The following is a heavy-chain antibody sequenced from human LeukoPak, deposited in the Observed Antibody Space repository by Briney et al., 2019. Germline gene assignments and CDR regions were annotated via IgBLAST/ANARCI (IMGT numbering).Heavy chain of an antibody. J-gene: IGHJ4*02. D-gene: IGHD2-2*01. V-gene: IGHV1-8*01. CDR2: MNPNSGNT. Sequence: ASVKVSCKASGYTFTSYDINWVRQATGQGLEWVGWMNPNSGNTGYARKFQGRVTITRNTSISTAYMELSSLRSEDTAVYYCARGYCSSTSCYPQDYWGQGTLVTVSS. CDR3: ARGYCSSTSCYPQDY. CDR1: GYTFTSYD.